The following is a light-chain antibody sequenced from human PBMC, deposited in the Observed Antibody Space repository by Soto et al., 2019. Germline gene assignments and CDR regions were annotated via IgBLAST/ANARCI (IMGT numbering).Light chain of an antibody. CDR2: DAS. Sequence: EIVLTQSPATLPLSPGERATLSCWASQSVSSYLAWYQQKPGQAPRLLIYDASNRATGIPARFSGSGSGTDFTLTISSLEPEDLAVYYCQQRSNWPGTFGQGTKVEIK. CDR3: QQRSNWPGT. CDR1: QSVSSY. J-gene: IGKJ1*01. V-gene: IGKV3-11*01.